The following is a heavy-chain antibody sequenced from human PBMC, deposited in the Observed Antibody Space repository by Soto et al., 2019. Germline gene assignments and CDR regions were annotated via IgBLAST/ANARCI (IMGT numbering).Heavy chain of an antibody. J-gene: IGHJ4*02. CDR3: AMRVVATDY. V-gene: IGHV3-30*03. CDR2: ISYDGNSK. CDR1: GFTFYTSA. D-gene: IGHD1-26*01. Sequence: QVQLVESGGGVVQPGRSLRLSCAASGFTFYTSALHWVRQAPGKGLEWVTFISYDGNSKYYTDSVKGRFTISRDNSQNTLYLQMNSLRAEDTAVYYCAMRVVATDYWGQGTLVIVSS.